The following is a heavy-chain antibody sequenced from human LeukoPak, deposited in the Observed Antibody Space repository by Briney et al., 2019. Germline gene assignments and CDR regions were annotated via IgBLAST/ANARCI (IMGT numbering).Heavy chain of an antibody. Sequence: SETLSLTCTVSGGSISSSSYYWGWIRQPPGKGLEWIGSIYYSGSTYYNPSLKSRVTISVDTSKNQFSLKLSSVTAADTAVYYCAGEAAAGKGDVFDIWGQGTMVTVSS. CDR2: IYYSGST. V-gene: IGHV4-39*01. CDR3: AGEAAAGKGDVFDI. J-gene: IGHJ3*02. CDR1: GGSISSSSYY. D-gene: IGHD6-13*01.